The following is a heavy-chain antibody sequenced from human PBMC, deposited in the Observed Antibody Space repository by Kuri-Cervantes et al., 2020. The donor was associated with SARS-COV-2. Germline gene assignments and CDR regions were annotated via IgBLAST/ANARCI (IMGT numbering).Heavy chain of an antibody. V-gene: IGHV3-7*05. Sequence: GESLKISCAASGFTFSSYWMSWVRQAPGKGLEWVANIKQDGSEKYYVDSVKGRLTISRDNAKNSLYLQMNSLRAEDTAVYYCARDSKTGYCSGGRCHPNDYWGQGTLVTVSS. D-gene: IGHD2-15*01. CDR1: GFTFSSYW. CDR3: ARDSKTGYCSGGRCHPNDY. J-gene: IGHJ4*02. CDR2: IKQDGSEK.